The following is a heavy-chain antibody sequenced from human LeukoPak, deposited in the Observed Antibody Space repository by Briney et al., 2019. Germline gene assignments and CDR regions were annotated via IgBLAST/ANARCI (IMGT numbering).Heavy chain of an antibody. V-gene: IGHV1-8*01. J-gene: IGHJ6*03. CDR2: MNPNSGNT. CDR1: GYTFTSYD. D-gene: IGHD6-19*01. Sequence: GASVKVSCMASGYTFTSYDINWVRQATGQGLEWMGWMNPNSGNTGYAQKFQGRVTMTRNTSISTAYMELSSLRSEDTAVYYCARGRWLAPRHYYYYYMDVWGKGTTVTISS. CDR3: ARGRWLAPRHYYYYYMDV.